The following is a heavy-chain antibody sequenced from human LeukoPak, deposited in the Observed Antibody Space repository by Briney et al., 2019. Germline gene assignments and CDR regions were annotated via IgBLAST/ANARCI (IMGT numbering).Heavy chain of an antibody. J-gene: IGHJ4*02. Sequence: PSETLSLTCAVYGGSFSGYYWSWIRQPPGKGLEWIGEINNSGSTNYNPSFKSRVTISVDTSKNQFSLKLSSVTAADTAVYYCARHVKGIWATILTYFDYWGQGTLVTVSS. CDR1: GGSFSGYY. CDR2: INNSGST. CDR3: ARHVKGIWATILTYFDY. V-gene: IGHV4-34*01. D-gene: IGHD5-12*01.